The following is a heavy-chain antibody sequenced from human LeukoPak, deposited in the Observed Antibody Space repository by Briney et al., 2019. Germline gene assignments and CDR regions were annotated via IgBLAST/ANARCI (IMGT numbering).Heavy chain of an antibody. Sequence: GGSLRLSCAASGFTFSNYWMTWVRQAPGKGLEWVSYISSSSTIYYADSVKGRFTISRDNAKNSLYLQMNSLRAEDTAVYYCARDLEGNPAAFDIWGQGTMVTVSS. CDR1: GFTFSNYW. J-gene: IGHJ3*02. CDR2: ISSSSTI. D-gene: IGHD4-23*01. CDR3: ARDLEGNPAAFDI. V-gene: IGHV3-69-1*01.